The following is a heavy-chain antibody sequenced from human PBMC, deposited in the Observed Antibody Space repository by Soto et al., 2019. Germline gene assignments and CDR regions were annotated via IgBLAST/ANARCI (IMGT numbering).Heavy chain of an antibody. V-gene: IGHV4-31*03. J-gene: IGHJ4*02. CDR1: GGSISSGGYY. CDR2: IYYSGST. D-gene: IGHD6-19*01. Sequence: SETLSLTCTVSGGSISSGGYYWSWIRQHPGKGLEWIGYIYYSGSTYYNPSLKSRVTISVDTSKNQFSLKLSSVTAADTAVYYCARSSSGWSHVGYWSQGTLVTVSS. CDR3: ARSSSGWSHVGY.